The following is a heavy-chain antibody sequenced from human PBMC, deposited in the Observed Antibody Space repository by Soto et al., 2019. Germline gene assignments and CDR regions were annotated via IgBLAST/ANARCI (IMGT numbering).Heavy chain of an antibody. J-gene: IGHJ4*02. CDR2: IYYSGST. V-gene: IGHV4-39*01. Sequence: SETLSLTCTVSGGSISSSSYYWGWIRQPPGKELEWIGSIYYSGSTYYNPSLKSRVTISVDTSKNQFSLKLSSVTAADTAVYYCARSNPENFDYEITPYGYWGQGTLVTVSS. D-gene: IGHD3-9*01. CDR3: ARSNPENFDYEITPYGY. CDR1: GGSISSSSYY.